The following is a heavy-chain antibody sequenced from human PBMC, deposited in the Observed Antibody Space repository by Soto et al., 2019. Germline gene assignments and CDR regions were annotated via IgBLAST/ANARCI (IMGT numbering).Heavy chain of an antibody. CDR2: MNPNSGNT. CDR3: ARDLGYSTNLPSNYYYGMDV. CDR1: GYTFTSYD. V-gene: IGHV1-8*01. D-gene: IGHD2-8*01. Sequence: ASVKVSCKASGYTFTSYDINWVRQATGQGLEWMGWMNPNSGNTGYAQKFQGRVTMTRNTSISTAYMELSSLRSEDTAVYYCARDLGYSTNLPSNYYYGMDVWGQGTTVTVSS. J-gene: IGHJ6*02.